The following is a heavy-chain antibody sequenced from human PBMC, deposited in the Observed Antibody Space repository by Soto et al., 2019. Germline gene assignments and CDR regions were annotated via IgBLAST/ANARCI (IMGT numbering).Heavy chain of an antibody. CDR3: ARHRRDYYYYGMDV. V-gene: IGHV4-39*01. Sequence: PSETLSLTCTVSGGSISSSSYYWGWIRQPPGKGLEWIGSIYYSGSTYYNPSLKSRVNISVDTSKNQFSLKLSSVTAADTAVYYCARHRRDYYYYGMDVWGQGTTVTVSS. J-gene: IGHJ6*02. CDR1: GGSISSSSYY. CDR2: IYYSGST.